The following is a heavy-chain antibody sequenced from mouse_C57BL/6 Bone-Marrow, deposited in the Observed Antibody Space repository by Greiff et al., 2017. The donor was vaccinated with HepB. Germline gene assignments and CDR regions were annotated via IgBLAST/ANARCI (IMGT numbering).Heavy chain of an antibody. CDR2: ISDGGSYT. Sequence: DVMLVESGGGLVKPGGSLKLSCAASGFTFSSYAMSWVRQTPEKRLEWVATISDGGSYTYYPDNVKGRFTISRDNAKNNLYLQMSHLKSEDTAMYYCARGINYYGSSSHWGQGTLVTVSA. J-gene: IGHJ3*01. CDR1: GFTFSSYA. CDR3: ARGINYYGSSSH. D-gene: IGHD1-1*01. V-gene: IGHV5-4*03.